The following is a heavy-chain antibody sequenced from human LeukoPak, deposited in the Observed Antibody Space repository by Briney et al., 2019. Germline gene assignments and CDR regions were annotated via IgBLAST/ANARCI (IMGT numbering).Heavy chain of an antibody. Sequence: GGSLRLSCAASGFTFSTYVMNWVRQAPGKGLDWVSYISSSGTTIYYADSVKGRFTISRDNAKNSLYLQMNSLRAEDTAVYYCARAHGRGYAFDIWGQGTMVTVSS. CDR1: GFTFSTYV. CDR2: ISSSGTTI. V-gene: IGHV3-48*03. J-gene: IGHJ3*02. CDR3: ARAHGRGYAFDI. D-gene: IGHD3-22*01.